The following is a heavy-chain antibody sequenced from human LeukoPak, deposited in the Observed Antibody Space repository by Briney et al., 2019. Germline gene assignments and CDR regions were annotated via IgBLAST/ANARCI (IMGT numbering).Heavy chain of an antibody. Sequence: SETLSLTCTVSGGSISSYYWSWIRQPPGKGLEWIGYIYYSGSTNYNPSLKSRVTISVDTSKNQFSLKLSSVTAADTAVYYCARWEVRLNAFEMWGQGTMVTVSS. CDR3: ARWEVRLNAFEM. D-gene: IGHD3-10*01. CDR2: IYYSGST. CDR1: GGSISSYY. J-gene: IGHJ3*02. V-gene: IGHV4-59*01.